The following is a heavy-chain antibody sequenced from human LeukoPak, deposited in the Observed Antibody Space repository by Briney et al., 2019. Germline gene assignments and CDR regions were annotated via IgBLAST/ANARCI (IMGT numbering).Heavy chain of an antibody. CDR2: IYYSGST. D-gene: IGHD6-13*01. V-gene: IGHV4-39*01. J-gene: IGHJ4*02. Sequence: SETLSLTCTVSGGSISSSSYYWGWIRQPPGKGLEWIGSIYYSGSTYYNPSLKSRVTISVDTSKNQFSLKLSSVTAADTAVYYCARLRIAAAWHYFDYWGQGTLVTVSS. CDR1: GGSISSSSYY. CDR3: ARLRIAAAWHYFDY.